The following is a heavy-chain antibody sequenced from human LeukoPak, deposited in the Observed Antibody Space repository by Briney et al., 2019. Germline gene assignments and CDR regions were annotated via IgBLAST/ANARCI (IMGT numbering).Heavy chain of an antibody. CDR2: IWYDGSNK. D-gene: IGHD5-12*01. CDR1: GFTFSSYT. V-gene: IGHV3-33*08. J-gene: IGHJ4*02. Sequence: GGSLRLSCAASGFTFSSYTMSWVRQAPGKGLEWVAVIWYDGSNKYYADSVKGRFTISRDNSKNTLYLQMNSLRAEDTAVYYCAREGPRGYSGYDPLFDYWGQGTLVTVSS. CDR3: AREGPRGYSGYDPLFDY.